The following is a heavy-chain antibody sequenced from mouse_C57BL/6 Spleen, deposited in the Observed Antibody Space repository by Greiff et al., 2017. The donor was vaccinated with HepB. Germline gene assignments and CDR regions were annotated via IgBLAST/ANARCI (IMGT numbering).Heavy chain of an antibody. CDR2: IYPGDGDT. J-gene: IGHJ3*01. V-gene: IGHV1-82*01. Sequence: VQLQQSGPELVKPGASVKISCKASGYAFSSSWMNWVKQRPGKGLEWIGRIYPGDGDTNYNGKFKGKATLTADKSSSTAYMQLSSLTSEDSAVYFCARLGGGQSFAYWGQGTLVTVSA. CDR1: GYAFSSSW. CDR3: ARLGGGQSFAY. D-gene: IGHD4-1*01.